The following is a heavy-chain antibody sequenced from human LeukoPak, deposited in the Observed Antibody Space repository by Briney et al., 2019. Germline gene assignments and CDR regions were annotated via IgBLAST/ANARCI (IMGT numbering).Heavy chain of an antibody. D-gene: IGHD1-14*01. CDR1: DFTFSSYW. CDR3: ARARKGYYFDY. J-gene: IGHJ4*02. Sequence: GGSLRLSCAASDFTFSSYWMSWVRQAPGKGLEWVANIKQDGSETYYVDSVKGRYTISRDNAKNSLFLQMNSLRAEDTAVYYCARARKGYYFDYWGQGTLVTASS. CDR2: IKQDGSET. V-gene: IGHV3-7*01.